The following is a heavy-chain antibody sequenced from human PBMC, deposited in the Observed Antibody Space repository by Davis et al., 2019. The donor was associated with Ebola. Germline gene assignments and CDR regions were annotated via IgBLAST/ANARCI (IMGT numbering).Heavy chain of an antibody. J-gene: IGHJ4*02. D-gene: IGHD3-3*01. CDR2: ISWNSGSI. CDR1: GFTFDDYA. CDR3: AKGRLRFFEWLGDY. Sequence: GGSLRLSCAASGFTFDDYAMHWVRQAPGKGLEWVSGISWNSGSIGYADSVKGRFTISRDNAKNSLYLQMNSLRAEDTALYYCAKGRLRFFEWLGDYWGQGTLVTVSS. V-gene: IGHV3-9*01.